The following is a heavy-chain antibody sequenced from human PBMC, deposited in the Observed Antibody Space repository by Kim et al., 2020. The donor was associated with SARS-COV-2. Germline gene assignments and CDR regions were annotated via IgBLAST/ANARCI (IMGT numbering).Heavy chain of an antibody. J-gene: IGHJ6*02. CDR1: GITFSRYS. V-gene: IGHV3-30*04. CDR2: VSYDGSNQ. Sequence: GGSLRLSCAASGITFSRYSTHWVRQAPGKGLEWVPLVSYDGSNQYYADSVKGRFTISRDNSKNTLCLQMNSLRAEDTGVYYCARDPVWGQGTTVTVSS. CDR3: ARDPV.